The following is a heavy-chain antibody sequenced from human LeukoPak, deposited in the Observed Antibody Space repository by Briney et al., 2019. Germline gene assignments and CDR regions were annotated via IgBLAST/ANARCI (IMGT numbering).Heavy chain of an antibody. D-gene: IGHD5-12*01. J-gene: IGHJ4*02. CDR1: VYTLTIYY. Sequence: ASVKVSCKPSVYTLTIYYMYWVRPAPGQGLEWMGIINPSGGSTSYAQKFQGRVTMTRDTTTSTVYMELSSLRSEDTAVYYCARDKFDSGYDWDFDYWGQGTLVTVSS. CDR2: INPSGGST. CDR3: ARDKFDSGYDWDFDY. V-gene: IGHV1-46*01.